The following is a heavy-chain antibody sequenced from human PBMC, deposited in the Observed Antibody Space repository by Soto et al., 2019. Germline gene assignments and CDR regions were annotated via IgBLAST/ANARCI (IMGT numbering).Heavy chain of an antibody. V-gene: IGHV1-18*01. CDR1: GYTFATYA. CDR3: ARVGGALGDWDY. J-gene: IGHJ4*02. Sequence: GPELKKPGTSVTVSCKASGYTFATYAVSWVRQAPGQGLEWMGWISAYNGNTINAQKFQGRVTLTTDTSTSTAYMALTSLTSDDTAVYYCARVGGALGDWDYWGQGTLVTVSS. CDR2: ISAYNGNT. D-gene: IGHD3-16*01.